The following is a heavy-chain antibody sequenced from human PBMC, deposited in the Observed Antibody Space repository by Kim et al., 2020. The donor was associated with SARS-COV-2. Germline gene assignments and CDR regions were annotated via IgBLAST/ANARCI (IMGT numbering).Heavy chain of an antibody. CDR3: ARENYDILTGDAFDI. J-gene: IGHJ3*02. D-gene: IGHD3-9*01. V-gene: IGHV4-59*01. Sequence: PSLKSRVTIAVDTSKNQFSLKLSSVTAADTAVYYCARENYDILTGDAFDIWGQGTMVTVSS.